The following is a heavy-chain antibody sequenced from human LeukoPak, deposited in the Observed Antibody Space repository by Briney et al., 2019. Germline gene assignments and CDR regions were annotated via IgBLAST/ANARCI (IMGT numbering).Heavy chain of an antibody. Sequence: PGGSLRLSCAASGFTFSDYYMSWIRQAPGKGLEWVSYISSSGSTIYYADSVKGRFTISRDDSKSTLYLQMDSLRAEDTAVYYCARDFLRGAPDYLDLWGQGTLVTVS. CDR3: ARDFLRGAPDYLDL. CDR1: GFTFSDYY. CDR2: ISSSGSTI. J-gene: IGHJ4*02. V-gene: IGHV3-11*04. D-gene: IGHD3-10*01.